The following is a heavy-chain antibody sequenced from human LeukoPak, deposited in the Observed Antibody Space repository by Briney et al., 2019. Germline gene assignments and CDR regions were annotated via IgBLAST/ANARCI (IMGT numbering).Heavy chain of an antibody. Sequence: GGSLRLSCAASGFTFSSYWMTWVRQAPGKGLEWVANIKQDGSEKYYVDSVKGRFTISRDNAKNSLYLQMNSLRVEDTAVYYCARGRGFGGPIYSFDYWGQGTLVTVSS. CDR2: IKQDGSEK. D-gene: IGHD2-15*01. J-gene: IGHJ4*02. V-gene: IGHV3-7*01. CDR3: ARGRGFGGPIYSFDY. CDR1: GFTFSSYW.